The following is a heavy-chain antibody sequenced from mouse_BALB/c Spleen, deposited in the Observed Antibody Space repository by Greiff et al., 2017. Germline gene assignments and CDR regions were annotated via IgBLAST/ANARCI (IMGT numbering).Heavy chain of an antibody. D-gene: IGHD2-3*01. CDR2: ISYSGST. CDR1: GYSITSDYA. J-gene: IGHJ4*01. CDR3: ARGWLLRGYAMDY. Sequence: EVKLQESGPGLVKPSQSLSLTCTVTGYSITSDYAWNWIRQFPGNKLEWMGYISYSGSTSYNPSLKSRISITRDTSKNQFFLQLNSVTTEDTATYYCARGWLLRGYAMDYWGQGTSVTVSS. V-gene: IGHV3-2*02.